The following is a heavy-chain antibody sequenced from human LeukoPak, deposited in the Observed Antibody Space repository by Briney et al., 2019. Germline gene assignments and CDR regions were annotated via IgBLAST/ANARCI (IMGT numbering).Heavy chain of an antibody. D-gene: IGHD5-24*01. Sequence: GGSLRLSCAASGITFSRSWMSWVRQAPGKGLEWVAFIKEDGGEIFYVDSVKGRFTISRDNAKNSLYLQMNSLRAEDTAVYYCARSTSGLQFDYWGQGTLVTVSS. CDR3: ARSTSGLQFDY. CDR1: GITFSRSW. V-gene: IGHV3-7*02. CDR2: IKEDGGEI. J-gene: IGHJ4*02.